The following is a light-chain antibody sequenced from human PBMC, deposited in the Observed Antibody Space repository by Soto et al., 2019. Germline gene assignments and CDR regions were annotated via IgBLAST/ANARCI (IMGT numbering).Light chain of an antibody. CDR1: QSVPSDL. CDR2: AAS. CDR3: QQYDNWPPCT. Sequence: EIVLTQSPGTLSLSPGERATLSCRASQSVPSDLLAWYQQKPGQAPRLVIYAASRRATGIPDRFSGSGSGTDFTLTISRLEPEDFVVYYCQQYDNWPPCTFGQGTKLEVK. J-gene: IGKJ2*02. V-gene: IGKV3-20*01.